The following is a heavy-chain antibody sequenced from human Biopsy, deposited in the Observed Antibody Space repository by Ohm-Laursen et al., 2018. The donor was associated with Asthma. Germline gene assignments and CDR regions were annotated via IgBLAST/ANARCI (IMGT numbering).Heavy chain of an antibody. J-gene: IGHJ2*01. Sequence: TLSLTCTVSGGSVSSGSYYWSWIRQPPGKGLAWVSYISYSGSTDYNPSLKSRLTISMDTSKYQFSLKLSSVTAADTAVYYCARVPTTLRYFDLWGRGTLVTVSS. CDR1: GGSVSSGSYY. D-gene: IGHD2-15*01. V-gene: IGHV4-61*01. CDR3: ARVPTTLRYFDL. CDR2: ISYSGST.